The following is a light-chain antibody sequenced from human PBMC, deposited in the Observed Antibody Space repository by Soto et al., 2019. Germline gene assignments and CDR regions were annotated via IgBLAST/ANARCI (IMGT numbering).Light chain of an antibody. CDR2: WAS. V-gene: IGKV4-1*01. CDR3: QQYYSIPQT. Sequence: DIVMTQSPDSLAVSLGERATINCKSSQSLFFSSNNNDYLAWYQQKPGQPPRLLIYWASTRESGVPDRFSGSGSGTDFPLTISSLQAEDVAVYYCQQYYSIPQTFGQGTKVEIK. CDR1: QSLFFSSNNNDY. J-gene: IGKJ1*01.